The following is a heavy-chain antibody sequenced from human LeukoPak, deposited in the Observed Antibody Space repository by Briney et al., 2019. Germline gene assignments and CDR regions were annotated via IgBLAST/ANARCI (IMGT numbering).Heavy chain of an antibody. CDR1: GFTFSSYA. J-gene: IGHJ3*02. D-gene: IGHD1-26*01. V-gene: IGHV3-23*01. Sequence: GGSLRLSCAASGFTFSSYAMSWVRQAPGKGLEWVSAISGSGGSTYYADSVKGRFTISRDNAKNSLYLQMNSLRAEDTAVYYCARVGVGSDAFDIWGQGTMVTVSS. CDR3: ARVGVGSDAFDI. CDR2: ISGSGGST.